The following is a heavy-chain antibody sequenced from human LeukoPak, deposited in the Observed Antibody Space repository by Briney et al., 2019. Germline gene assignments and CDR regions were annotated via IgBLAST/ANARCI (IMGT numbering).Heavy chain of an antibody. CDR2: ISSSGLTI. D-gene: IGHD5-18*01. J-gene: IGHJ6*03. V-gene: IGHV3-48*04. Sequence: PGGSLRLSCVVSGFTFNTYSMNWVRQAPGKGLEWVSFISSSGLTIYYADSVKGRFTISRDNAKNSLYLQMNSLRAEDTAVYYCARAGTGKTWIQLWSYYYYYYMDVWGKGTTVTVSS. CDR3: ARAGTGKTWIQLWSYYYYYYMDV. CDR1: GFTFNTYS.